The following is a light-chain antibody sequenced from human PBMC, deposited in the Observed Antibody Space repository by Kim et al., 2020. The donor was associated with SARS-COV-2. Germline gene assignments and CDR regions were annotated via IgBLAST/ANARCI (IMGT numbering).Light chain of an antibody. CDR1: QNIRTW. Sequence: DIQMTQSPSTLSASVGDRVTITCRASQNIRTWLAWYQQKPGKAPKLLIYDAYGLQSGVPSKFSGSGSVTEFTLTIAGLQPDDFATYYCQQYDSYPYTFGQGTKLEI. CDR3: QQYDSYPYT. V-gene: IGKV1-5*01. CDR2: DAY. J-gene: IGKJ2*01.